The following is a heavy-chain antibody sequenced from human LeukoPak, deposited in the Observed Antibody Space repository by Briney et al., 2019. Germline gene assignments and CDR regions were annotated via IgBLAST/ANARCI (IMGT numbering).Heavy chain of an antibody. CDR3: ARDSYYDRVFDY. V-gene: IGHV3-7*01. J-gene: IGHJ4*02. D-gene: IGHD3-22*01. CDR2: IKQDGSET. Sequence: GGSLRLSCAASGFTFSSYWMTWVRQAPGKGLEWVANIKQDGSETFYVDSVKGRFTISRDNAKNSLYLQMNSLRAEDTAVYYCARDSYYDRVFDYWGQGTLVTVSS. CDR1: GFTFSSYW.